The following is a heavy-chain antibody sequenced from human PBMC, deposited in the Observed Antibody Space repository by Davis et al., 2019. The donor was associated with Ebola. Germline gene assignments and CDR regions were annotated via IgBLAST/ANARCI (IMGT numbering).Heavy chain of an antibody. CDR3: ASSIAAAGKTSWYFDL. D-gene: IGHD6-13*01. CDR1: GFTFSSYA. CDR2: ISYDGSNK. J-gene: IGHJ2*01. Sequence: GESLKISCAASGFTFSSYAMHWVRQAPGKGLEWVAVISYDGSNKYYADSVKGRFTISRDNSKNTLYLQMNSLRAEDTAVYYCASSIAAAGKTSWYFDLWGQGTLVTVSS. V-gene: IGHV3-30-3*01.